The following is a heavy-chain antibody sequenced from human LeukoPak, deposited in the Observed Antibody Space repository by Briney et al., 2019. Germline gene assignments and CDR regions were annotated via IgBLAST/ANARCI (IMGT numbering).Heavy chain of an antibody. D-gene: IGHD5-12*01. Sequence: SGGSLRLSCAASGFTFSSYWMSWVRQAPGKGLEWVANIKQDGSGKYYVDSVKGRFTISRDNAKNSLYLQMNSLRAEDTAVYYCARATGAKWLRPLYYYYYMDVWGKGTTVTVSS. CDR1: GFTFSSYW. V-gene: IGHV3-7*01. CDR3: ARATGAKWLRPLYYYYYMDV. CDR2: IKQDGSGK. J-gene: IGHJ6*03.